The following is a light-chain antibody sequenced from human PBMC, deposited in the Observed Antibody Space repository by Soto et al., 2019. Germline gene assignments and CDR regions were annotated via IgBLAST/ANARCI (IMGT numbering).Light chain of an antibody. CDR3: TSYADSNNLV. CDR1: SSDVGGYNY. CDR2: EVS. J-gene: IGLJ2*01. Sequence: ALTQPPSASGSPGQSVTISCTGTSSDVGGYNYVSWYQQHPGKAPKLMIYEVSKRPSGVPDRFSGSKSGNTASLTVSGLQAEDEADYYCTSYADSNNLVFGGGTKVTVL. V-gene: IGLV2-8*01.